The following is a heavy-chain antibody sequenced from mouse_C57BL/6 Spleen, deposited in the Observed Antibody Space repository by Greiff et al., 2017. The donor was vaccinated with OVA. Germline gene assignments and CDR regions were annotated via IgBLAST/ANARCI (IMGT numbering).Heavy chain of an antibody. J-gene: IGHJ3*01. CDR3: AREDTTGVAPGLAY. CDR1: GYAFSSYW. CDR2: IYPGDGDT. D-gene: IGHD1-1*01. Sequence: QVQLQQSGAELVKPGASVKISCKASGYAFSSYWMNWVKQRPGKGLEWIGQIYPGDGDTNYNGKFKGKATLTADKSSSTAYMQLSSLTSEDSAVYFCAREDTTGVAPGLAYWGQGTLVTVSA. V-gene: IGHV1-80*01.